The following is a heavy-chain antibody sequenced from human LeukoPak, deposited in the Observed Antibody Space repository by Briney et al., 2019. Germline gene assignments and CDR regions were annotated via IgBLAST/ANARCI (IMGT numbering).Heavy chain of an antibody. CDR2: IYYSGST. V-gene: IGHV4-39*07. CDR1: GGSISSSSYY. D-gene: IGHD3-22*01. Sequence: SETLSLTCSVSGGSISSSSYYWGWIRQPPEKGLEWIGSIYYSGSTYYNPSLKSRVTISVDTSKNQFSLKLSSVTAADTAVYYCARDHYYDSSGYYYTPFDYWGQGTLVTVSS. CDR3: ARDHYYDSSGYYYTPFDY. J-gene: IGHJ4*02.